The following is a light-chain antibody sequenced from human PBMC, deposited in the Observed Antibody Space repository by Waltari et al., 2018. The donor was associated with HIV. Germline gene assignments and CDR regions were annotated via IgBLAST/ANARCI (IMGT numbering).Light chain of an antibody. V-gene: IGLV2-11*01. CDR2: DVN. J-gene: IGLJ1*01. CDR1: SSDVGGYPY. CDR3: AAWDDSLNGYV. Sequence: QSDLTQPRSGSGSPGKSVTISCTGTSSDVGGYPYGPWYQQYPGKAPRVIIYDVNKRPSGVPDRFSGSKSDNTASLAISGLQVEDEADYYCAAWDDSLNGYVFGTGTKVTVL.